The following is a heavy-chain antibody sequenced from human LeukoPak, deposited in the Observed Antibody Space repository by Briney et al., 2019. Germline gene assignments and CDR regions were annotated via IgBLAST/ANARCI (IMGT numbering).Heavy chain of an antibody. D-gene: IGHD3-10*01. V-gene: IGHV4-34*01. CDR1: GGSFSGYY. Sequence: SETLSLTCAVYGGSFSGYYWSWIRQPPGKGLEWIGEINHSGSTNYNPSLKSRVTISVDTSKNQFSLKLSSVTAADTAVYYCARVSDLLWFGELFDYWGQGTLVTVSS. J-gene: IGHJ4*02. CDR2: INHSGST. CDR3: ARVSDLLWFGELFDY.